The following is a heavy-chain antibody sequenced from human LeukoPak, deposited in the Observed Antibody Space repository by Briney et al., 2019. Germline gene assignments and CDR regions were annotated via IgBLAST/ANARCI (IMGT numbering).Heavy chain of an antibody. CDR1: GGSISSGDYY. CDR3: ARETYYDILTGLDY. J-gene: IGHJ4*02. V-gene: IGHV4-30-4*01. D-gene: IGHD3-9*01. Sequence: PSETLSLTCTVSGGSISSGDYYWSWIRQPPGKGLEWIGYIYYSGSTYYNPSLKSRVTISVDTSKNQFSLKLSSVTAADTAVYYCARETYYDILTGLDYWGQGTLVTVSS. CDR2: IYYSGST.